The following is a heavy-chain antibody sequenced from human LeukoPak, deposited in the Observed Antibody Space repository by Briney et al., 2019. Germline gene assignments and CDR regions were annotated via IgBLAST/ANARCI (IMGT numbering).Heavy chain of an antibody. CDR3: AKDSYAGGAFDI. J-gene: IGHJ3*02. D-gene: IGHD3-10*01. V-gene: IGHV3-30*18. CDR1: GFGFSSYG. CDR2: ISYDGSTQ. Sequence: KSGGSLRLSCAASGFGFSSYGMHWVRQTPDKGLEWLAVISYDGSTQHYAPSVKGRFTISRDNSKNTLYLQMNCLRAEDTAVYYCAKDSYAGGAFDIWGQGTMVTVSS.